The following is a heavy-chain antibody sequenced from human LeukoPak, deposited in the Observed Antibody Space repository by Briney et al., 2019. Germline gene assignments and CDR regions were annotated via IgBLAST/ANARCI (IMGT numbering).Heavy chain of an antibody. CDR3: AKDSNEFGDSQLDF. J-gene: IGHJ4*02. D-gene: IGHD3-3*01. V-gene: IGHV3-33*06. CDR2: IWSDGSHK. CDR1: GFTFSYFG. Sequence: PGGSLTVSCAASGFTFSYFGVHWVRQAPGKGLEWVAVIWSDGSHKYYDDSVKGRFTISRDNSKSTLYLQMNDLRAEDTAVYYCAKDSNEFGDSQLDFWGQGTLVTVSS.